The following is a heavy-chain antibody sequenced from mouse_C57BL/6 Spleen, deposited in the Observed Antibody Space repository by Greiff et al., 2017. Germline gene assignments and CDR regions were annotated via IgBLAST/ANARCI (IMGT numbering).Heavy chain of an antibody. Sequence: QVQLQQSGAELMKPGASVKLSCKATGYTFTGYWIEWVKQRPGHGLEWIGEILPGSGITNYNEKFKGKAKFTADTSSNTAYMQLSVLTTDDSAIYYSAILRDYCCSSYAMDYWGQGTSVTVSS. V-gene: IGHV1-9*01. CDR1: GYTFTGYW. CDR2: ILPGSGIT. CDR3: AILRDYCCSSYAMDY. J-gene: IGHJ4*01. D-gene: IGHD1-1*01.